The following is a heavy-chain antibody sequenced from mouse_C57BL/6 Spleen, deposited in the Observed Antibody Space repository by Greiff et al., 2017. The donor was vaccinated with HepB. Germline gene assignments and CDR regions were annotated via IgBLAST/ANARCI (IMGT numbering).Heavy chain of an antibody. J-gene: IGHJ4*01. V-gene: IGHV1-81*01. CDR3: ASEGLYYCGSSYEGDWDYAMDY. CDR1: GYTFTSYG. CDR2: IYPRSGNT. D-gene: IGHD1-1*01. Sequence: VQLQQSGAELARPGASVKLSCKASGYTFTSYGISWVKQRTGQGLEWIGEIYPRSGNTYYNEKFKGKATLTADKSSSTAYMELRSLTSEDSAVYLCASEGLYYCGSSYEGDWDYAMDYWGQGTSVTVSS.